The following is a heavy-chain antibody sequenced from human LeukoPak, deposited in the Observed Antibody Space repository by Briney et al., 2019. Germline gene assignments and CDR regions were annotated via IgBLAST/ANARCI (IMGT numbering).Heavy chain of an antibody. V-gene: IGHV3-43*02. Sequence: AGGTVRLSCVASGLNFDDSAMHWVRQAPGKGLEWVSLISADAGSTFAADSVKGRFSISRDNSKNSLYLQMNSLRSEDTAMYYCAKESGKFDYWGQGTLAAVSS. J-gene: IGHJ4*02. CDR3: AKESGKFDY. CDR2: ISADAGST. CDR1: GLNFDDSA.